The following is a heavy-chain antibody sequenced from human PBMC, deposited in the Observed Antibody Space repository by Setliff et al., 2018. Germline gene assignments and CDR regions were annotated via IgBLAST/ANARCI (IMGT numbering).Heavy chain of an antibody. Sequence: PSETLSLTCAVSDFSVSSVYYWGWIRQPPGKGLEWIANVYYSGSTYYNPSLESRVTMSVDTSKSQFSLKLMSVTAADTAVYYCASRNSDGGPEYFQHWGQGALVTVSS. CDR2: VYYSGST. J-gene: IGHJ1*01. D-gene: IGHD1-26*01. V-gene: IGHV4-38-2*01. CDR3: ASRNSDGGPEYFQH. CDR1: DFSVSSVYY.